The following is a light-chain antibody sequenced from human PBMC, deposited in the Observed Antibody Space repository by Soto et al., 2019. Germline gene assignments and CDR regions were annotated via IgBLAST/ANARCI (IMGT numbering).Light chain of an antibody. J-gene: IGKJ1*01. CDR1: QSISSW. CDR2: DVS. CDR3: QQYTNYPWT. Sequence: DIQMTQSPTTLSASVGDRVTITCRASQSISSWLAWYQQRPGKAPNLLIYDVSSLESGVPSRFSGSGSGTEFTLTISSLQPDDFATYYCQQYTNYPWTFGQGTKVDIK. V-gene: IGKV1-5*01.